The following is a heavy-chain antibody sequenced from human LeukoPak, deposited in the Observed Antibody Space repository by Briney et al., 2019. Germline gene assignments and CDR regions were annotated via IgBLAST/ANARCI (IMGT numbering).Heavy chain of an antibody. CDR3: AKSLFTSATGTGRAFHI. Sequence: PGGSLRLSCAASGFTFNTYSLIWVRQAPGKGLEWVSSISGSSTYIFYAESVKGRFTISRDNSKSTLYLQMNGLRAEDTAIFYCAKSLFTSATGTGRAFHIWGQGTRVTVSS. D-gene: IGHD1-1*01. V-gene: IGHV3-21*04. CDR2: ISGSSTYI. CDR1: GFTFNTYS. J-gene: IGHJ3*02.